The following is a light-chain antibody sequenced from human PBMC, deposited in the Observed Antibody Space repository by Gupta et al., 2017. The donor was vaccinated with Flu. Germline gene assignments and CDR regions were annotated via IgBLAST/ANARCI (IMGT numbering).Light chain of an antibody. J-gene: IGLJ1*01. V-gene: IGLV1-51*02. CDR2: ENN. CDR1: SSNIGNNY. Sequence: PPSVSAAPGQQVTISCSGSSSNIGNNYVSWYQQLPGTAPKLLIYENNKRPSGIPDRFSGSKSGTSATLGITGLQTGDEADYYCGTWDSSLSAFYVFGTGTKVTVL. CDR3: GTWDSSLSAFYV.